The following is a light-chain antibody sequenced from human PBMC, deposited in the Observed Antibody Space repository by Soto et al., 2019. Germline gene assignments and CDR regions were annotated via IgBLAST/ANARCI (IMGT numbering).Light chain of an antibody. CDR2: GVS. CDR1: ENVRTF. CDR3: QQRSNWPPT. J-gene: IGKJ1*01. Sequence: EVVLTQSPATLSLSPGERATLSCRASENVRTFVDWYQQKPGQAPRLLIYGVSSRATGIPARFSGSGSGTDFTLTISSLEPEDFAVYYCQQRSNWPPTFGQGTKVDIK. V-gene: IGKV3-11*01.